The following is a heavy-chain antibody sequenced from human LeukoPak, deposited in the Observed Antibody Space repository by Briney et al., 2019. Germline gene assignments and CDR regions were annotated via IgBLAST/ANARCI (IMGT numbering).Heavy chain of an antibody. CDR2: IWYDGSNK. J-gene: IGHJ4*02. Sequence: RSLRLSCAPSVFTFTSYGTHCVRQAPDKRLEWVAVIWYDGSNKYSADSVKGRFTISRDNSTNTLYLQMNSLRAQDTAVFFCTIRAVKPQLVLFDYWGQGTLVTVSS. D-gene: IGHD6-13*01. V-gene: IGHV3-33*01. CDR3: TIRAVKPQLVLFDY. CDR1: VFTFTSYG.